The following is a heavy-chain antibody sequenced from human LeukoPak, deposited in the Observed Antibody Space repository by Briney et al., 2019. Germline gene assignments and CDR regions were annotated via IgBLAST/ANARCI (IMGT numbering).Heavy chain of an antibody. J-gene: IGHJ1*01. CDR3: ARAGGLQWAEYFQH. CDR2: IIPIFGTA. CDR1: GGTFSSYA. V-gene: IGHV1-69*06. Sequence: ASVKVSCKASGGTFSSYAISWVRQAPGQGLEWMGGIIPIFGTANYAQKFQGRVTITADKSTSTAYMELSSLRSEDTAVYYCARAGGLQWAEYFQHWGQGTLVTVSS. D-gene: IGHD2-15*01.